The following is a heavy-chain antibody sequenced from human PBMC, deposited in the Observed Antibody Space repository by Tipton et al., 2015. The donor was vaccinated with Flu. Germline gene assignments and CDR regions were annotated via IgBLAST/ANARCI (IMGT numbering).Heavy chain of an antibody. J-gene: IGHJ3*02. CDR2: INHSGST. CDR1: GGSFSGYY. Sequence: TLSLTCAVYGGSFSGYYWSWIRQPPGKGLEWIGEINHSGSTNYNPSLKSRVTISVDTSKNQFSLKLSSVTAADTAVYYCARDPLTYGSGARRAFDIWGQGTMVTVSS. V-gene: IGHV4-34*01. D-gene: IGHD3-10*01. CDR3: ARDPLTYGSGARRAFDI.